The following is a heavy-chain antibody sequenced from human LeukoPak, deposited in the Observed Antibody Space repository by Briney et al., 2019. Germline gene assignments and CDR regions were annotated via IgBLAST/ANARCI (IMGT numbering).Heavy chain of an antibody. J-gene: IGHJ6*03. D-gene: IGHD3-3*01. CDR1: GYTFTSYG. V-gene: IGHV1-8*01. CDR2: MNPNSGNT. CDR3: ARGRPDYDFWSGYYRESYYYYYMDV. Sequence: GASVKVSCKASGYTFTSYGINWVRQATGQGLEWMGWMNPNSGNTGYAQKFQGRVTMTRNTSISTAYMELSSLRSEDTAVYYCARGRPDYDFWSGYYRESYYYYYMDVWGKGTTVTVSS.